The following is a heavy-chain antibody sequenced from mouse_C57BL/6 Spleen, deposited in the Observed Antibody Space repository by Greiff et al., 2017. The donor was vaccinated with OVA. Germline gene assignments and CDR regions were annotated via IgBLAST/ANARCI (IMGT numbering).Heavy chain of an antibody. V-gene: IGHV1-15*01. Sequence: QVQLQQPGAELVRPGASVTLSCKASGYTFTDYEMHWVKQTPVHGLEWIGAIDPETGGTAYNQKFKGKAILTADKSSSTAYMELRSLTSEDSAVYYCTRIPYYYGSSPAWFAYWGQGTLVTVSA. CDR3: TRIPYYYGSSPAWFAY. J-gene: IGHJ3*01. CDR2: IDPETGGT. CDR1: GYTFTDYE. D-gene: IGHD1-1*01.